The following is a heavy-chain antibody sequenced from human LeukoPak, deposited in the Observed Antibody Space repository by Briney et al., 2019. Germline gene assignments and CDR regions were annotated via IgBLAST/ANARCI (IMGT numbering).Heavy chain of an antibody. CDR3: VQIPGGGY. J-gene: IGHJ4*02. CDR1: GFTFSSYA. Sequence: GGSLRLSCAASGFTFSSYAMSWVRQAPGKGLEWVSAISGSGGSTYYADSVKGRFTISRDNSKNMVYLQLNSLRAEDTAIFYCVQIPGGGYWGQGTLVTVSS. D-gene: IGHD5-24*01. CDR2: ISGSGGST. V-gene: IGHV3-23*01.